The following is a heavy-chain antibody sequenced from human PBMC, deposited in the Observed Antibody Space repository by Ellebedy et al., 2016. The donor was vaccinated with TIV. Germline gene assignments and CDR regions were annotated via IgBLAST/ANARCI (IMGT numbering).Heavy chain of an antibody. J-gene: IGHJ4*02. D-gene: IGHD3-10*01. Sequence: GESLKISCTGSGFTFGDYAISWFRQAPGKGLEWISFLRSKAFGGTPEYAASVRGRFTTSRDDSKSIAYLQMTSLKTEDTAVYFCTRKTVRHGSGPTPFDYWGQGTLVTVS. V-gene: IGHV3-49*03. CDR2: LRSKAFGGTP. CDR1: GFTFGDYA. CDR3: TRKTVRHGSGPTPFDY.